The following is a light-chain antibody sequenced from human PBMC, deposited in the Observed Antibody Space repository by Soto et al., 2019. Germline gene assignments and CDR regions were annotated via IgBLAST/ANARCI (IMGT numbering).Light chain of an antibody. CDR2: GAS. J-gene: IGKJ2*01. CDR1: QSISSNY. CDR3: QQYGGSAQFT. V-gene: IGKV3-20*01. Sequence: EIVLTQSPGTLSLSPGERATLSCRASQSISSNYLAWYQQKPGQAPRLLIYGASSRATGIPDRFSGSGSGTDFTLTISRLEPEDFAVYYCQQYGGSAQFTFGQGTKLEIK.